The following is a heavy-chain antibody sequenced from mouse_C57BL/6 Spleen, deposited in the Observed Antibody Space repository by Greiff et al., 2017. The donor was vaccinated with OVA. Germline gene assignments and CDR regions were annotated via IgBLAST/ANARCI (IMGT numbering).Heavy chain of an antibody. J-gene: IGHJ1*03. CDR1: GFTFSDYG. D-gene: IGHD2-5*01. CDR3: AREDSNWYFDV. V-gene: IGHV5-17*01. CDR2: ISSGSSTI. Sequence: EVKLMESGGGLVKPGGSLKLSCAASGFTFSDYGMHWVRQAPEKGLEWVAYISSGSSTIYYADTVKGRFTISRDNAKNTLFLQMTSLRSEDTAMYYCAREDSNWYFDVWGTGTTVTVSS.